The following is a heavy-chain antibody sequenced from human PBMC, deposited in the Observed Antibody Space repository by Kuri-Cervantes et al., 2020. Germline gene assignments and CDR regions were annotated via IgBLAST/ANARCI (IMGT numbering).Heavy chain of an antibody. J-gene: IGHJ3*02. CDR3: AKVLNDQTGWFPFRPGYAFVI. V-gene: IGHV3-74*01. Sequence: GGSLRLSCAASAFIISDYWMHWVRQTPGKGLVWVSRINSGGGGTDYADSVKGRFTISRDNSKNTLYLQMNSLRAEDTAVYYCAKVLNDQTGWFPFRPGYAFVIWCQGTMVTVSS. CDR2: INSGGGGT. D-gene: IGHD1-1*01. CDR1: AFIISDYW.